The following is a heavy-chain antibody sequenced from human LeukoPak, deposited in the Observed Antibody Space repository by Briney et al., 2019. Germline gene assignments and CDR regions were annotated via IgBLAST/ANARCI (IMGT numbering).Heavy chain of an antibody. J-gene: IGHJ4*02. CDR2: IWYDASNK. V-gene: IGHV3-33*01. D-gene: IGHD6-13*01. Sequence: GKSLTLSCAASGFTFSSFGMHWVRQAPGKGLEWVAVIWYDASNKYYADSVKGRFTISRDNSKNTLYLQMNSLRDDDTAVYYCVRGVGVSRFNYLDSWGQGTLVIVSS. CDR3: VRGVGVSRFNYLDS. CDR1: GFTFSSFG.